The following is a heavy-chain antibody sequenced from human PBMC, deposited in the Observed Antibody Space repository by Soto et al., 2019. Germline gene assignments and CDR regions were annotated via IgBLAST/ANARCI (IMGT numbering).Heavy chain of an antibody. V-gene: IGHV4-59*08. D-gene: IGHD3-10*01. J-gene: IGHJ4*02. CDR2: IYYSGST. CDR1: GVSIISYD. Sequence: SETLSLTCPVSGVSIISYDGSWIRQPPGKGLEWIGYIYYSGSTNYNPSLKSRVTISVDTSKNQFSLKLNSMTAADTAVYYCARHNYGPGSTYFDYWGQGTLVTVSS. CDR3: ARHNYGPGSTYFDY.